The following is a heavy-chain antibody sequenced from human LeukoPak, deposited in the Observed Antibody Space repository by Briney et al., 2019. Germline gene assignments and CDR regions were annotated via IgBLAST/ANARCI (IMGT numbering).Heavy chain of an antibody. J-gene: IGHJ3*02. D-gene: IGHD4/OR15-4a*01. Sequence: PGGSLRLSCAASGFTFSSYWMSWVRQAPGKGLEWVANIKQDGSEKYYVDSVKGRFTISRDNAKNSLYLQMNSLRAEDTAVYYCARVSWVLSDAFDIWGQGTMVTVSS. V-gene: IGHV3-7*01. CDR2: IKQDGSEK. CDR1: GFTFSSYW. CDR3: ARVSWVLSDAFDI.